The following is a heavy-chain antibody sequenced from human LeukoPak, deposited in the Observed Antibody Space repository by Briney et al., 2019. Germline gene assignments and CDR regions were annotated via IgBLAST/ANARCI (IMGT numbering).Heavy chain of an antibody. J-gene: IGHJ4*02. CDR2: ISSSSSYI. CDR3: AKDRVGDLGY. Sequence: GGSLRLSCAASGFTFSSYSMNWVRQAPGKGLEWVSSISSSSSYIYYADSVKGRFTISRDNAKNSLYLQMNSLRAEDTAVYYCAKDRVGDLGYWGQGTLVTVSS. CDR1: GFTFSSYS. V-gene: IGHV3-21*04. D-gene: IGHD5/OR15-5a*01.